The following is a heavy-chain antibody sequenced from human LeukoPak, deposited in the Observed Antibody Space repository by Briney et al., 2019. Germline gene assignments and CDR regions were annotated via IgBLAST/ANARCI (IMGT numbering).Heavy chain of an antibody. J-gene: IGHJ4*02. CDR2: INSSSSYI. Sequence: GGSLRLSCAASGFTFSSYSMNWVRQAPGKGLEWVSSINSSSSYIYYADSVKGRFTISRDNAKNSLYLQMNSLRAEDTAVYYCAREGGYCSSTSCFFDYWGQGTLVTVSS. V-gene: IGHV3-21*01. CDR3: AREGGYCSSTSCFFDY. CDR1: GFTFSSYS. D-gene: IGHD2-2*01.